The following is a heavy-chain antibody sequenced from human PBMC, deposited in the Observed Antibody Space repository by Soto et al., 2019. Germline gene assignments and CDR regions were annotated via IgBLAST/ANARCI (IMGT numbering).Heavy chain of an antibody. CDR2: IKQDGSEK. V-gene: IGHV3-7*01. CDR3: ASEVVVAARGGHY. D-gene: IGHD2-15*01. Sequence: EVQLVESGGGLVQPGGSLRLSCAASGFTFSSYWMSWVRQAPGKGLEWVANIKQDGSEKYYVDSVKGRFTISRDNAKNSLYLQMNRLRAEDTAVYYCASEVVVAARGGHYWGQGTLVTVSS. J-gene: IGHJ4*02. CDR1: GFTFSSYW.